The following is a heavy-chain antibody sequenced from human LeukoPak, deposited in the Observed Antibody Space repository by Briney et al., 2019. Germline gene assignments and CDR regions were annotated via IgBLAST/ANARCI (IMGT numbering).Heavy chain of an antibody. V-gene: IGHV3-23*01. Sequence: PGGSLRLSCAASGFTFSSYAMSWVRQAPGKALQWVSVISGSGGSTYYADSVKGRFTISRDNSKNTLYLQMNSLRAEDTAVYYCAKESQSYPTYYFDYWGQGTLVTVSS. CDR2: ISGSGGST. D-gene: IGHD6-19*01. CDR1: GFTFSSYA. J-gene: IGHJ4*02. CDR3: AKESQSYPTYYFDY.